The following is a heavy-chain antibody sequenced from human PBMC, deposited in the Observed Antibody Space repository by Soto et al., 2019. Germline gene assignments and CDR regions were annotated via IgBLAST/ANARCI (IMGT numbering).Heavy chain of an antibody. CDR1: GFRFASYA. Sequence: EAQVVESEGGLVQPGGSLRLPCSASGFRFASYAIHWVRQAPGKGLEYVSAISSNGGSTYHVDSVKGRFTISRDNSKNTVYLQMTSLRIEDTGVYYCVKGRSGAYYYYALDVWGQGTTVTVSS. CDR3: VKGRSGAYYYYALDV. V-gene: IGHV3-64D*06. J-gene: IGHJ6*02. D-gene: IGHD3-3*01. CDR2: ISSNGGST.